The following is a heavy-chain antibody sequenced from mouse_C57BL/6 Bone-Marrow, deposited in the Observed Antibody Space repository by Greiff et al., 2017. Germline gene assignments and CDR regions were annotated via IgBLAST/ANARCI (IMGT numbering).Heavy chain of an antibody. J-gene: IGHJ2*01. Sequence: QVQLQQPGAELVRPGSSVKLSCKASGYTFTSYWMHWVKQRPIQGLEWIGNIDPSDSETHYNQKFKDKATLTVDKSSSTAHMQLSSLTSEDSAVYYCARSLYGNYGYWGQGTTLTVSS. V-gene: IGHV1-52*01. D-gene: IGHD2-1*01. CDR1: GYTFTSYW. CDR2: IDPSDSET. CDR3: ARSLYGNYGY.